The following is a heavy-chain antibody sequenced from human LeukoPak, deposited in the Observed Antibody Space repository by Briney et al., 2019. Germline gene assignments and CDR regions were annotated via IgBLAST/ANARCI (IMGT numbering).Heavy chain of an antibody. J-gene: IGHJ2*01. CDR2: INPSGGST. CDR1: GYTFTSYY. CDR3: ARDRAANWYFDL. Sequence: ASVKVSCKASGYTFTSYYMHWVRQAPGQGLEWMGIINPSGGSTSYAQKFQGRVTMTRDMSTSTVYMELSSLRSEDTAVYYCARDRAANWYFDLWGRGTLVTVSS. V-gene: IGHV1-46*01.